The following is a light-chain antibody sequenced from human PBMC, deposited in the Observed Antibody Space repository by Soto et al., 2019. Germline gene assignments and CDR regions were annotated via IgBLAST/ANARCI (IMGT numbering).Light chain of an antibody. V-gene: IGLV1-51*02. CDR1: SSNIGNNY. CDR2: ENN. Sequence: QSVLTQPPSVSAAPGQKVTISCSGSSSNIGNNYVSWYQQLPGTAPKLLIYENNKRPSGIPDRFSGSKSGTSVTLSITGLQTGDEADYYCGTWDSRLSAYVFGTG. CDR3: GTWDSRLSAYV. J-gene: IGLJ1*01.